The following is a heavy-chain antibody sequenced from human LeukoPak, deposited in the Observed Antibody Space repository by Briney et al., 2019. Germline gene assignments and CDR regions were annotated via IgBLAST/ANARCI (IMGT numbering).Heavy chain of an antibody. D-gene: IGHD2-8*01. CDR1: GFTFSSYA. CDR3: AKLMVYAMSYFDY. Sequence: GGSLRLSCAASGFTFSSYAMSWVRQAPGKGLEWVSAISGSGGSTYYADSVKGRFTISRDNSRNTLYLQMNSLRAEDTAVYYCAKLMVYAMSYFDYWGQGTLVTVSS. V-gene: IGHV3-23*01. CDR2: ISGSGGST. J-gene: IGHJ4*02.